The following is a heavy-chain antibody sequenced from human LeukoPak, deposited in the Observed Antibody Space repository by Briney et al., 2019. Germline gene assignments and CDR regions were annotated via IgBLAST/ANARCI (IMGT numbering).Heavy chain of an antibody. CDR2: ITWDGGRT. D-gene: IGHD3/OR15-3a*01. CDR3: AKRGVVIRVILVGFHKEAYYFES. CDR1: GFTFDDYS. Sequence: AGGSLRLSCAASGFTFDDYSMHWVRQAPGKGLEWVSLITWDGGRTYYADSVKGRFTISRDNRKNTLYLQMNSLRAEDTAVYFCAKRGVVIRVILVGFHKEAYYFESWGQGALVTVSS. V-gene: IGHV3-43*01. J-gene: IGHJ4*02.